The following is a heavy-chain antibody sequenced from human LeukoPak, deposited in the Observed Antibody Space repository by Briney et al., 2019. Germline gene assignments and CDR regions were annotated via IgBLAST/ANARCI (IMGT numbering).Heavy chain of an antibody. D-gene: IGHD6-13*01. V-gene: IGHV1-2*06. Sequence: ASVKVSCKASGYTFTGYYMHWVRQAPGQGLEWLGRINPNSGVPNYAQKFQGRVTMTRDTAISTAYMQLSSLRSGDTAVYYCAREVGYSSSYYGRFDPWGQETLVTVSS. J-gene: IGHJ5*02. CDR2: INPNSGVP. CDR3: AREVGYSSSYYGRFDP. CDR1: GYTFTGYY.